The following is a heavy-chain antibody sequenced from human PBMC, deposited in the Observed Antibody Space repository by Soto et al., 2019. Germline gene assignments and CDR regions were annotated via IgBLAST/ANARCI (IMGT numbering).Heavy chain of an antibody. CDR3: SADLPDWGVYAFDY. V-gene: IGHV3-15*07. D-gene: IGHD3-16*01. J-gene: IGHJ4*02. CDR1: GFTFNGAW. Sequence: EVQLVESGGGLVEPGGSLRLSCAASGFTFNGAWMNWVRQAPXXGXEXVGRVQSKVVGGSIDYAAPVRGRFTISRDDSRNTVDLQMTSLSAEYSAMYYCSADLPDWGVYAFDYWGQGTLVTVSS. CDR2: VQSKVVGGSI.